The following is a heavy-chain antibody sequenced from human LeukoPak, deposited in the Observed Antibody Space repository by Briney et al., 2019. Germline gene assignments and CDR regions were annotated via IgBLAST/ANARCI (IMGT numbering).Heavy chain of an antibody. J-gene: IGHJ6*03. V-gene: IGHV1-2*02. CDR1: GYTFTGYY. CDR3: ARGPIYGDYYYYYMDV. D-gene: IGHD4-17*01. CDR2: INPNSGGT. Sequence: SSVKVSCKASGYTFTGYYMHWVRQAPGQGLEWMGWINPNSGGTNYAQKFQGRVTMTRDTSISTAYMELSRLRSDDTAVYYCARGPIYGDYYYYYMDVWGKGTTVTVPS.